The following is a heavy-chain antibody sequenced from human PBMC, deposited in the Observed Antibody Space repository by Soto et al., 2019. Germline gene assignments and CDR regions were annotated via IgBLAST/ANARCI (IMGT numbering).Heavy chain of an antibody. CDR1: GFTVSSNY. V-gene: IGHV3-66*01. J-gene: IGHJ4*02. CDR3: ALFWGGGYSNSPPYFDY. D-gene: IGHD4-4*01. CDR2: IYSGGST. Sequence: PGGSLRLSCAASGFTVSSNYMSWVRQAPGKGLEWVSVIYSGGSTYYADSVKGRFTISRDNSKNTLYLQMNSLRAEDTAVYYCALFWGGGYSNSPPYFDYWGQGTLVTVSS.